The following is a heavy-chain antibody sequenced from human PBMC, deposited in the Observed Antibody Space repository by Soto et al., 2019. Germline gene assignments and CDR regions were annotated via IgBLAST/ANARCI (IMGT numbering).Heavy chain of an antibody. CDR2: IRSKAYGGTT. V-gene: IGHV3-49*03. CDR1: GFTFGDYA. J-gene: IGHJ4*02. CDR3: TRGLYDILTGPRGY. Sequence: PGGSLRLSCTASGFTFGDYAMSWFRQAPGKGLEWVGFIRSKAYGGTTEYAASVKGRFTISRDDSKSIAYLQMNSLKTEDTAVYYCTRGLYDILTGPRGYWGQGTLVTVSS. D-gene: IGHD3-9*01.